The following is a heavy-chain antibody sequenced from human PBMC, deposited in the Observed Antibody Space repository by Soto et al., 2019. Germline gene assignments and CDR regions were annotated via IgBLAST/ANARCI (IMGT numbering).Heavy chain of an antibody. CDR1: GYTFTSHD. CDR2: ISAYNGNT. Sequence: ASVKVSCKASGYTFTSHDIHWLRQASGQGLEWMGWISAYNGNTNYAQKLQGRVTMTTDTSTSTAYMELRSLRSDDTAVYYCARDAGLWELLGPVDYWGQGTLVTVSS. D-gene: IGHD1-26*01. J-gene: IGHJ4*02. CDR3: ARDAGLWELLGPVDY. V-gene: IGHV1-18*01.